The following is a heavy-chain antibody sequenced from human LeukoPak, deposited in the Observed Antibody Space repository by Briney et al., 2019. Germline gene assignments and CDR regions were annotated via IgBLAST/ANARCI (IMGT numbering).Heavy chain of an antibody. CDR2: INPNSGGT. V-gene: IGHV1-2*02. Sequence: ASVKVSCKASGYTFTGYYMHWGRQAPGQGLEWMGWINPNSGGTNYAQKFQGRVTMTRDTSISAAYMELSSLRSEDTAVYYCARGRPHGVWGQGTTVTVSS. CDR1: GYTFTGYY. CDR3: ARGRPHGV. J-gene: IGHJ6*02.